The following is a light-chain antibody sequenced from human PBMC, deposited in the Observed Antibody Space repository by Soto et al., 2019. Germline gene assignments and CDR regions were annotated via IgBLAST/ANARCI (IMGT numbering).Light chain of an antibody. CDR2: AAS. J-gene: IGKJ5*01. CDR3: QQSYITPPIT. Sequence: DIQVTQSPSSLSASVGDRVTITCRASQSISSYLNWYQQKPGKAPKLLIYAASSLQSGVPSRFGGSGSGTDFTLTISSLQPEDFATYYCQQSYITPPITFGQGTRLEIK. V-gene: IGKV1-39*01. CDR1: QSISSY.